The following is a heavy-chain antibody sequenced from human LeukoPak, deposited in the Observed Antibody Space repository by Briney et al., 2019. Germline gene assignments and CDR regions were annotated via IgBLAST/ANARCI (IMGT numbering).Heavy chain of an antibody. Sequence: ASVKVSCKACGYTFAIYGISWVRQAPGQGLEWMAWISPYDGDTNYAQNFEGRVTMTTETSTSTAYMELRSLRSDDTAIYYCARDYCTRGGDCYKEDLFDPWGQGTLVTVSS. V-gene: IGHV1-18*01. CDR2: ISPYDGDT. J-gene: IGHJ5*02. CDR1: GYTFAIYG. CDR3: ARDYCTRGGDCYKEDLFDP. D-gene: IGHD2-21*02.